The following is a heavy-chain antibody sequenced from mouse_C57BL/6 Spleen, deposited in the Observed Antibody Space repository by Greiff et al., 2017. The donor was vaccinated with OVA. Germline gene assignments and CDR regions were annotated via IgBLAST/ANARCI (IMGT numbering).Heavy chain of an antibody. Sequence: QVQLQQSGPELVKPWASVKISCKASGYAFSSSWMNWVKQRPGKGLEWIGRIYPGDGDTNYNGKFKGKATLTADKSSSTAYMQLSSLTSEDSAVYFCARKLGGDYAMDYWGQGTSVTVSS. CDR3: ARKLGGDYAMDY. CDR1: GYAFSSSW. J-gene: IGHJ4*01. CDR2: IYPGDGDT. D-gene: IGHD4-1*01. V-gene: IGHV1-82*01.